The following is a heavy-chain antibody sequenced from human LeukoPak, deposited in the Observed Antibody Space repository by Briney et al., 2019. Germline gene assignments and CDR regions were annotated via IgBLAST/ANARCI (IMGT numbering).Heavy chain of an antibody. CDR3: ARVRSSSWFDY. J-gene: IGHJ4*02. CDR1: GFTFSTYS. V-gene: IGHV3-74*01. Sequence: GGSLRLSCAASGFTFSTYSMNWVRQAPGKGLVWVSRISSDGTSTNYADSVKGRFIISRDNAKNTLYLQMNSLRAEDTAVYFCARVRSSSWFDYWGQGTLVAVSS. D-gene: IGHD6-13*01. CDR2: ISSDGTST.